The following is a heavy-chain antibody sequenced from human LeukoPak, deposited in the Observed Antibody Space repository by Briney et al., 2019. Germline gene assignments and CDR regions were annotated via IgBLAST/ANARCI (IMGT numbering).Heavy chain of an antibody. CDR3: ARDFDC. V-gene: IGHV3-7*03. Sequence: GGSLRLSCAASGFTFSRYWMSWVREAPGKGLEWVANIKQDGSEKYYVDSVEVRFTISRDNAKNSLFLQMNSLRAEDTAVYYCARDFDCWGQGTLVTVSS. CDR1: GFTFSRYW. J-gene: IGHJ4*02. CDR2: IKQDGSEK.